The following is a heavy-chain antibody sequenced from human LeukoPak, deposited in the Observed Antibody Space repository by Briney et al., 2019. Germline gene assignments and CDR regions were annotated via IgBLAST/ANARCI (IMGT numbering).Heavy chain of an antibody. D-gene: IGHD5-12*01. CDR3: ARTSYDEGAFDI. V-gene: IGHV1-2*02. J-gene: IGHJ3*02. Sequence: ASVKVSCKASGYTFTGYYMHWVRQAPGQGLEWMGWINPNSGGTNYAQKFQGRVTMTRDTSISTAYMELSRLRSDDTAVYYCARTSYDEGAFDIWGQGTMVTVSS. CDR2: INPNSGGT. CDR1: GYTFTGYY.